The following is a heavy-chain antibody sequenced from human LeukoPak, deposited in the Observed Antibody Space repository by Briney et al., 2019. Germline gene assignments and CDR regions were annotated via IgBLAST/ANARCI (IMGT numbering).Heavy chain of an antibody. CDR1: GFTFSSYA. J-gene: IGHJ4*02. Sequence: GGSLRLSCAASGFTFSSYAMSWVRQAPGKGLEWVSAISGSGGSTYYADSVKGRFTISRDNSKNTLYLQMNSLRAEDTAVYYCARTMVRGVIITEGGDGYWGQGTLVTVSS. V-gene: IGHV3-23*01. CDR3: ARTMVRGVIITEGGDGY. CDR2: ISGSGGST. D-gene: IGHD3-10*01.